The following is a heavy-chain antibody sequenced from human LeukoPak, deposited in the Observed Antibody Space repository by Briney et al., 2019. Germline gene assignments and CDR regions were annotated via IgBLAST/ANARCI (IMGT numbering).Heavy chain of an antibody. CDR1: GGSISSSNW. D-gene: IGHD4-11*01. J-gene: IGHJ6*02. CDR3: ARGRSKYYYYGMDG. CDR2: IYHSGST. Sequence: SETLSLTCAVSGGSISSSNWWSWVRQPPGKGLEWIGEIYHSGSTNYNPSLKSRVTISVDTSKNQFSLKLSSVTAADTAVYYWARGRSKYYYYGMDGWGQGPTVT. V-gene: IGHV4-4*02.